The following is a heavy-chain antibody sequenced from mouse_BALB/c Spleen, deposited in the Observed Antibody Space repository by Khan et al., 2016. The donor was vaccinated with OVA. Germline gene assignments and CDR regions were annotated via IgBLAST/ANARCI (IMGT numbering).Heavy chain of an antibody. CDR2: ISYSGST. CDR1: GYSITSGYG. D-gene: IGHD1-2*01. V-gene: IGHV3-2*02. Sequence: VQLKESGPGLVKPSQSLSLTCTVTGYSITSGYGWNWIRQFPGNKLEWMGYISYSGSTNYNPSLKSRISITRATSKNQFCLQLNSVTTEDTATYYCAITARIKYWGQGTTLTVSS. CDR3: AITARIKY. J-gene: IGHJ2*01.